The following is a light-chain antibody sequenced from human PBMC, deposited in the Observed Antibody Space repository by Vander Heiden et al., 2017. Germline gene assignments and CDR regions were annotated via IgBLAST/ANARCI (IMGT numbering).Light chain of an antibody. J-gene: IGKJ2*01. Sequence: DIQMTQSTSSLSASVGDRVTITCRASQSISSYLNWYQQKPGKAPKLLIYAASSLQSGVPSRFSGSGSGTDFTLTISSLQPEDSPTYYCQQSDSTPSHTFGPGTKLEIK. V-gene: IGKV1-39*01. CDR1: QSISSY. CDR2: AAS. CDR3: QQSDSTPSHT.